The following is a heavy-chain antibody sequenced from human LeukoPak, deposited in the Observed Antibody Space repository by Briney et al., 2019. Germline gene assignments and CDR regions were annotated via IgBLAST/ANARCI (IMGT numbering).Heavy chain of an antibody. CDR2: IKQDGSEK. J-gene: IGHJ4*02. CDR3: ARGFGQLGIYYFDY. Sequence: GGSLRLSCAASGFTFSSYWMSWVRQALGKGLEWVANIKQDGSEKYYVDSVKGRFTISRDNAKNSLYLQMNSLRAEDTAVYYCARGFGQLGIYYFDYWGQGTLVTVSS. V-gene: IGHV3-7*01. D-gene: IGHD6-6*01. CDR1: GFTFSSYW.